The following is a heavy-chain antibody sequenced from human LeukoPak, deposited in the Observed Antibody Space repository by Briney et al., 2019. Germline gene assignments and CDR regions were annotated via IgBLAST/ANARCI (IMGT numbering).Heavy chain of an antibody. CDR2: INPNRGGT. CDR3: ARVDGDYYFDY. Sequence: GASVKVSCKASGYTFTGYYMHWVRQAPGQGLEWMGWINPNRGGTNYAQKFQGRVTMTRDTSISTAYMELSRLRSDDTAVYYCARVDGDYYFDYWGQGTLVTVSS. D-gene: IGHD3-3*01. CDR1: GYTFTGYY. V-gene: IGHV1-2*02. J-gene: IGHJ4*02.